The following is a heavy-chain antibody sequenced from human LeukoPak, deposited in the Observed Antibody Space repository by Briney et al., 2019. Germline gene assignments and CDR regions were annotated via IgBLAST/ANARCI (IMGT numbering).Heavy chain of an antibody. Sequence: GGSLRLSCAASGFTFSSYWMSWVRQAPGKGLEWVANIKQDGSEKYYVDSVKGRFTISRDNAKNSLYLQMNSLRAEDTAVYYCARAPGLITIFGVDYWGQGTLVTVSS. V-gene: IGHV3-7*01. CDR2: IKQDGSEK. CDR1: GFTFSSYW. J-gene: IGHJ4*02. D-gene: IGHD3-3*01. CDR3: ARAPGLITIFGVDY.